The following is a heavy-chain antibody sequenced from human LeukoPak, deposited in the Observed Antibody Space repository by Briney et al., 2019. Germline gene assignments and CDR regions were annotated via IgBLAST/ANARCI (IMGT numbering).Heavy chain of an antibody. J-gene: IGHJ4*02. V-gene: IGHV4-4*07. CDR2: IDTNGST. CDR1: GVSISHYY. D-gene: IGHD6-19*01. CDR3: ARGQWQTDY. Sequence: SETLSLTCTVSGVSISHYYWTWIRQPAGGGLEWIGRIDTNGSTNYNPSLESRVTMSSDTSNNQFSPNLMSVAAADTAVYYCARGQWQTDYWGQGVLVTVSP.